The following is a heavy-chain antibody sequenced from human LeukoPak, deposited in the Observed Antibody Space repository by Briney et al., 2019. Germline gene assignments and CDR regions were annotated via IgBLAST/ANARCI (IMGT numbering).Heavy chain of an antibody. J-gene: IGHJ4*02. Sequence: PGRSLRLSCAASGFTFSSYAMHWVRQAPGKGLEWVAVISYDGSNKYYADSVKGRFTISRDNSKNTLYLQMNSLRAEDTAVYYCARDFGLSHPRLVQGVADYWGQGTLVTVSS. CDR2: ISYDGSNK. CDR1: GFTFSSYA. CDR3: ARDFGLSHPRLVQGVADY. V-gene: IGHV3-30*04. D-gene: IGHD6-19*01.